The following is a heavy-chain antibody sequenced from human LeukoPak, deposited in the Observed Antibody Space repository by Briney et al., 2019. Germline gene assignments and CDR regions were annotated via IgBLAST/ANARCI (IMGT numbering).Heavy chain of an antibody. V-gene: IGHV4-59*01. CDR3: ARVFDSGSQAYFYYMDV. CDR2: IYSSGST. D-gene: IGHD3-10*01. J-gene: IGHJ6*03. Sequence: PSETLSLTCDVSVGSIRGYYWSRIRQSPEKGLEWIGYIYSSGSTHYNPSLKSRVTMSVDTSKNQLSLKVSSVTAADTAVYYCARVFDSGSQAYFYYMDVWGKGTTVIISS. CDR1: VGSIRGYY.